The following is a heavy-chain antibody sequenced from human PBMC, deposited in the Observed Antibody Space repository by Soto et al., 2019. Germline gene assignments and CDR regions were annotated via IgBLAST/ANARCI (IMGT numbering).Heavy chain of an antibody. Sequence: QVQLVESGGRVVQPGRSLRLSCAASGFDFSNYVLHWVRQAPGKGLEWVAVMSSDGSDIYYADSVKGRFTISRDNSKNTLYLQMNNLRPEDTAVYYCAKVREDIVLLVALDYWGQGTLVTVSS. CDR3: AKVREDIVLLVALDY. V-gene: IGHV3-30*18. CDR1: GFDFSNYV. D-gene: IGHD2-8*01. CDR2: MSSDGSDI. J-gene: IGHJ4*02.